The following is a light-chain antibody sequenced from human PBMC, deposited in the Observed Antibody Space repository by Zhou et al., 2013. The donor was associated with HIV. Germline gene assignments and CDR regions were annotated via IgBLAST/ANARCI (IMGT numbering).Light chain of an antibody. CDR1: QSISSY. Sequence: DIQMTQSPSSLSASVGDRVTITCRASQSISSYLNWYQQKPGKAPKLLIYAASRLQSGVPSRFSGSGSGTDFTLTISSLQPEDFATYYCQQSYSTPPNFGGGTKVEIK. CDR2: AAS. J-gene: IGKJ4*01. V-gene: IGKV1-39*01. CDR3: QQSYSTPPN.